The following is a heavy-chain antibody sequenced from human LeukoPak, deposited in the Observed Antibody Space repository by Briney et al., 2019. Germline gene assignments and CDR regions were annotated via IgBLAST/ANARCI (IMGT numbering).Heavy chain of an antibody. V-gene: IGHV4-39*01. CDR1: GGSISSSSYS. J-gene: IGHJ4*02. Sequence: SETLSLTCTVSGGSISSSSYSWGWIRQPPGKGLKWIGSIYYSGSTFYNPSLKSRVTISVDTSKNQFSLKLSSVTAADTAVYYCARQGSGRSSDYWGQGTLVTVSS. CDR3: ARQGSGRSSDY. CDR2: IYYSGST. D-gene: IGHD1-26*01.